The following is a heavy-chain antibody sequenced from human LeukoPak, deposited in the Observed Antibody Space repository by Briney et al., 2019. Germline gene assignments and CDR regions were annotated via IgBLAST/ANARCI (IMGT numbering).Heavy chain of an antibody. D-gene: IGHD3-22*01. CDR3: ARDFFYDSSGRLMGY. J-gene: IGHJ4*02. CDR2: ISSSGSTI. V-gene: IGHV3-11*01. Sequence: GGSLRLSCVASGFTFSDYYMSWIRQAPGKGLEWVSYISSSGSTIYYADSVKGRFTISRDNAKNSLYLQMNSLRAEDTAVYYCARDFFYDSSGRLMGYWGQGTLVTISS. CDR1: GFTFSDYY.